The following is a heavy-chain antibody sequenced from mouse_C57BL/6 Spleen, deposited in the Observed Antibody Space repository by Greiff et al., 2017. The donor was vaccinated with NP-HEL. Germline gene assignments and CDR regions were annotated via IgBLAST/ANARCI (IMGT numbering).Heavy chain of an antibody. V-gene: IGHV1-15*01. CDR2: IDPETGGT. J-gene: IGHJ4*01. Sequence: VQLQQSGAELVRPGASVTLSCKASGYTFTDYEMHWVKQTPVHGLEWIGAIDPETGGTAYNQKFKGKAILTADKSSSTAYMELRSLTSEDSAVYYCIGYGKYEEYAMDYWGQGTSVTVSS. CDR3: IGYGKYEEYAMDY. CDR1: GYTFTDYE. D-gene: IGHD2-1*01.